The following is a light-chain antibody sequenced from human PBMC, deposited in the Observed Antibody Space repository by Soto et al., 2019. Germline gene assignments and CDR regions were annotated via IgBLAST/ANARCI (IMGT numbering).Light chain of an antibody. CDR2: RAS. Sequence: DVQMTQSPSTLAASVGDRVTITCRASQSVSSWLAWYQQKPGKAPKLLIYRASSLESGVPSRFSGSGSGTEFNLTISSLQPDVFATYYCQQYNSFWTFGQGTKVEVK. CDR1: QSVSSW. CDR3: QQYNSFWT. J-gene: IGKJ1*01. V-gene: IGKV1-5*03.